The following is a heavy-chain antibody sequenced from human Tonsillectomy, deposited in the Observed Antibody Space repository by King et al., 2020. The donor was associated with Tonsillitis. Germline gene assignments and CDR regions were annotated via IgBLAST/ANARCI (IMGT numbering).Heavy chain of an antibody. Sequence: VQLVESGAEVKKPGSSVKVSCTASGGTFSSYAISWVRQAPGQGLEWMGRIIPILGIANYAQKFQGRVTLTADKSTSTAYVELSSLRSEDTAVYYCARDSPQSYDSSGYYPDYWGQGTLVTVSS. CDR3: ARDSPQSYDSSGYYPDY. CDR2: IIPILGIA. V-gene: IGHV1-69*09. D-gene: IGHD3-22*01. CDR1: GGTFSSYA. J-gene: IGHJ4*02.